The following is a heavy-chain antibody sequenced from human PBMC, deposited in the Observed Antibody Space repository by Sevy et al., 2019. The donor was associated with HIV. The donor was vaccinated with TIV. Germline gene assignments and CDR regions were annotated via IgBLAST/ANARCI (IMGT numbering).Heavy chain of an antibody. CDR2: IYYNGHI. V-gene: IGHV4-59*08. Sequence: SETLSLTCTVSGGSITSLYWNWIRQPPGKGLEWIANIYYNGHINYNPSLKSRVTLSLATSKNQFSLRLGSVTAADTAMYYCAGGNAWGRGYSWGQGTLVTVSS. CDR3: AGGNAWGRGYS. D-gene: IGHD1-26*01. J-gene: IGHJ4*02. CDR1: GGSITSLY.